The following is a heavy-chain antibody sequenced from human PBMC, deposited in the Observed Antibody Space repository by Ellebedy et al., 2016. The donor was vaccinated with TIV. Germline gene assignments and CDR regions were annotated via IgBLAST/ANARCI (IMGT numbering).Heavy chain of an antibody. V-gene: IGHV5-51*01. J-gene: IGHJ4*02. CDR1: GYDFPDYW. CDR3: ARHDSGFDY. Sequence: PGGSLRLSCKAFGYDFPDYWIGWVRQMPGKGLEWMGIIYPDDSETKYNPSFQGPVTISADKSISTAYLQWSSLKTSDTALYFCARHDSGFDYWGQGILVTVSS. D-gene: IGHD4/OR15-4a*01. CDR2: IYPDDSET.